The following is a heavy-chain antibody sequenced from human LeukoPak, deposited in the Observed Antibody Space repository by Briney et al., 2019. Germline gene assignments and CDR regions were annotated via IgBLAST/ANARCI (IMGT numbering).Heavy chain of an antibody. V-gene: IGHV3-48*03. D-gene: IGHD6-13*01. Sequence: PGGSLRLSCAASGFTFSSYEMNWVRQAPGKGLEWVSYISSSGSTIYYADSVKGRFTLSRDNAKNSLYLQMNSLRAEDTAVYYCARDYERRGSSSVDYWGQGTLVTVSS. CDR3: ARDYERRGSSSVDY. J-gene: IGHJ4*02. CDR1: GFTFSSYE. CDR2: ISSSGSTI.